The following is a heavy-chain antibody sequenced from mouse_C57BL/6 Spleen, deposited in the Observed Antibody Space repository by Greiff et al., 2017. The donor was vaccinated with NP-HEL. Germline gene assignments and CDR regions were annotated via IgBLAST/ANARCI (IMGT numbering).Heavy chain of an antibody. CDR3: YYGTLYAMGY. V-gene: IGHV1-5*01. CDR1: GYTFTSYW. CDR2: IYPGNSDT. Sequence: EVQLQQSGTVLARPGASVKMSCKTSGYTFTSYWMHWVKQRPGQGLEWIGAIYPGNSDTSYNQKFKGKATLTVDKSSSTAYMELRSLTSEDSAVYYFYYGTLYAMGYWGQGTSVTVAS. D-gene: IGHD1-1*02. J-gene: IGHJ4*01.